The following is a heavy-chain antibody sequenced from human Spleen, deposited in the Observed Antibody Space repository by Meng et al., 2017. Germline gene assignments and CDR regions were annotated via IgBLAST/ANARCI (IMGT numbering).Heavy chain of an antibody. D-gene: IGHD3-22*01. CDR2: INPKSGDT. V-gene: IGHV1-2*06. J-gene: IGHJ4*01. Sequence: ASVKVSCKPSGYNFPDYYIHWVRRAPGQGLEWMGRINPKSGDTHYAQKFQARVTMTGDTSISTAYMELSGLRSDDTAVYYCAKKTAGSGYQPFDSWGHGTLVTVSS. CDR3: AKKTAGSGYQPFDS. CDR1: GYNFPDYY.